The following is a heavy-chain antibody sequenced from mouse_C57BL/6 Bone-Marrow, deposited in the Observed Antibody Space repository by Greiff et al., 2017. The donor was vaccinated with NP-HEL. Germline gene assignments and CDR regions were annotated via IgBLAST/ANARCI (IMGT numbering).Heavy chain of an antibody. CDR1: GYTFTSYW. Sequence: QVQLQQPGTELVKPGASVKLSCKASGYTFTSYWMHWVKQRPGQGLEWIGNINPSNGGTNYNEKFKSKATLTVDKSSSTAYMQLSSLTSEDSAVDYCARGGIYYDYPCAYWGQGTLVTVSA. CDR2: INPSNGGT. V-gene: IGHV1-53*01. D-gene: IGHD2-4*01. J-gene: IGHJ3*01. CDR3: ARGGIYYDYPCAY.